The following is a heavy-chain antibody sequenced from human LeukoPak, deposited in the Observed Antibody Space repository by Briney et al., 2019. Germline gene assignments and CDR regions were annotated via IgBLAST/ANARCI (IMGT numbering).Heavy chain of an antibody. CDR1: GGSISSGGYS. Sequence: SQTLSLTCAVSGGSISSGGYSWSWIRQPPGKGLEWIGYIYHSGSTYYNPSLKSRVTISVDRSKNQFSLKLSSVTAADTAVYYCAGLRYYYGSGSYTNWFDPWGQGTLVTVSS. CDR2: IYHSGST. V-gene: IGHV4-30-2*01. CDR3: AGLRYYYGSGSYTNWFDP. D-gene: IGHD3-10*01. J-gene: IGHJ5*02.